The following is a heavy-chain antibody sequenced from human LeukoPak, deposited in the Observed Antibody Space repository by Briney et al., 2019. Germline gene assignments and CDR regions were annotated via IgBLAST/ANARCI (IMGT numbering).Heavy chain of an antibody. J-gene: IGHJ3*02. Sequence: PGGSLRLSCAASGFTFSSYAMSWVRQAPGKGLGWVSAISGSGGSTYYADSVKGRFTISRDNAKNSLYLQMNSLRAEDTALYYCAKDTAYGSDAFDIWGQGTMVTVSS. D-gene: IGHD3-10*01. CDR3: AKDTAYGSDAFDI. CDR2: ISGSGGST. V-gene: IGHV3-23*01. CDR1: GFTFSSYA.